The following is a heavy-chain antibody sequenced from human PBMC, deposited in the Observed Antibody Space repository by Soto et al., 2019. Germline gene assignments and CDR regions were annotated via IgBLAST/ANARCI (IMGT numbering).Heavy chain of an antibody. CDR1: GGSLSSSHL. CDR3: ARDLHDYGGKSIPSTRYYVDY. D-gene: IGHD4-17*01. V-gene: IGHV4-4*02. CDR2: IYHSGSP. J-gene: IGHJ4*02. Sequence: AETLALTCTVSGGSLSSSHLSSWVRPPPGTGLAWIGGIYHSGSPNYNPCLESRVTISVVKSKNQFSLKLSSVTAADTAVYYCARDLHDYGGKSIPSTRYYVDYGGQGTLVPVS.